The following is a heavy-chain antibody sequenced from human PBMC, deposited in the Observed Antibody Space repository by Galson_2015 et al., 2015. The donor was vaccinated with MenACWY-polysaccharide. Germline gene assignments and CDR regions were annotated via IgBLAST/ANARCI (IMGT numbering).Heavy chain of an antibody. V-gene: IGHV3-30-3*01. J-gene: IGHJ6*02. CDR3: ARSYCSRTSCNGTDV. Sequence: SLRLSCAASGFTFSSYAIHWVRQAPGKGLDWVAVISYDGSNKYYADSVKGRFTISRDNSKSTLSLQMNSLRAEDTAIYYCARSYCSRTSCNGTDVWGQGTTVTVSS. D-gene: IGHD2-2*01. CDR2: ISYDGSNK. CDR1: GFTFSSYA.